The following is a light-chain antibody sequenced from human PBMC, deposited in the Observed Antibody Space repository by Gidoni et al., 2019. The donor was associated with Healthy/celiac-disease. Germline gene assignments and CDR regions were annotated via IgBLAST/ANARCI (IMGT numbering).Light chain of an antibody. V-gene: IGKV1-39*01. J-gene: IGKJ4*01. Sequence: DIQMTQSPSSLSASVGDRVTITCRASQSISSYLNWYQQKPGKAPKLLIYAASSLQSGVPSRFSGSGSGTDCTLTSSSLQPEDFATYYCQQSYSTPTFGGXTKVEIK. CDR1: QSISSY. CDR2: AAS. CDR3: QQSYSTPT.